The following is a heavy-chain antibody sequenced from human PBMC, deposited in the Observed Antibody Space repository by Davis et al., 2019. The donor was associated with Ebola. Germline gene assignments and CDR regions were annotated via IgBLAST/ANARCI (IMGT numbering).Heavy chain of an antibody. D-gene: IGHD3-3*01. V-gene: IGHV1-46*02. CDR2: INPSSGST. J-gene: IGHJ4*02. Sequence: ASVKVSCKAPGYTFNTYYMHWLRQAPGEGLEWMGVINPSSGSTSYSQRLQGRVTMTSDTSTSTVNMGLTSLRSEDTAVYYCARDMTRAVDFWSGFYFFDSWGQGTLVIVSS. CDR1: GYTFNTYY. CDR3: ARDMTRAVDFWSGFYFFDS.